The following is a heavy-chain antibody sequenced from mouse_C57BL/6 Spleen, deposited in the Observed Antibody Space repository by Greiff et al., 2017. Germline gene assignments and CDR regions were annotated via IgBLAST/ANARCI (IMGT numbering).Heavy chain of an antibody. D-gene: IGHD1-1*01. CDR1: GFTFSDYG. CDR2: ISSGSSTI. V-gene: IGHV5-17*01. CDR3: TRRIVATDFDY. Sequence: EVHLVESGGGLVKPGGSLKLSCAASGFTFSDYGMHWVRQAPEKGLEWVAYISSGSSTIYYADTVKGRFTLSRDNAKNTLFLQMTSLRSEDTAMYYCTRRIVATDFDYWGQGTTLSVSS. J-gene: IGHJ2*01.